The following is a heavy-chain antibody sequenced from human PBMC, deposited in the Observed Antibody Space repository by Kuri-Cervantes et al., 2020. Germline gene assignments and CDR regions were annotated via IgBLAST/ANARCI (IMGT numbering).Heavy chain of an antibody. V-gene: IGHV1-18*01. Sequence: ASVKVSCKASGYTFTSYGISWVRQAPGQGLEWMGWISAYNGNTNYAQKLQGRVTITRDTSASTAYMELSSLRSEDTAVYYCASQLGILGSAFDIWGQGTMVTVSS. CDR3: ASQLGILGSAFDI. CDR1: GYTFTSYG. D-gene: IGHD7-27*01. J-gene: IGHJ3*02. CDR2: ISAYNGNT.